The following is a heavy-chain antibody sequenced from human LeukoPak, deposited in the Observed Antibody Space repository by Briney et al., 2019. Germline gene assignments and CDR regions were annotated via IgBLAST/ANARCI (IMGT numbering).Heavy chain of an antibody. Sequence: LSGGSLRLSCAASGFTFSSYAMSWVRQAPGKGLEWVSAISGSGGSTYYADSVKGRFTISRDNSKNTLYLQMNSLRAEDTAVYYCANSLPAAINTDYWGQGTLVTVSS. D-gene: IGHD2-2*01. CDR3: ANSLPAAINTDY. J-gene: IGHJ4*02. CDR2: ISGSGGST. V-gene: IGHV3-23*01. CDR1: GFTFSSYA.